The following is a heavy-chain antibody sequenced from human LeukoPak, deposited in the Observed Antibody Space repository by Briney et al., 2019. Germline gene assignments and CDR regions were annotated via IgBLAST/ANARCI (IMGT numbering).Heavy chain of an antibody. J-gene: IGHJ3*02. CDR3: TRGITGHYRSLGGFAFDI. Sequence: PSETLSLTCTASGASITQHYWSWIRQPPGKGLEYIGSFYNDGSTNYTSSVRSRVTILVDTSKTQFTLNLRSVSAADTAKYYCTRGITGHYRSLGGFAFDIWGQGTMVAVSS. CDR2: FYNDGST. D-gene: IGHD3-16*01. V-gene: IGHV4-59*11. CDR1: GASITQHY.